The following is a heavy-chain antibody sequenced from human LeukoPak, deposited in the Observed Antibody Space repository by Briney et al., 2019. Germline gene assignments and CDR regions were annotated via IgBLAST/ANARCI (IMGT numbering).Heavy chain of an antibody. J-gene: IGHJ5*02. CDR3: ARGYDSKSSWFDP. V-gene: IGHV4-61*01. CDR1: GDSFSSGSYY. CDR2: IYYSGST. Sequence: SETLSLTCSVSGDSFSSGSYYWNWIRQPPGKGLEWIGYIYYSGSTNYNPSLKSRVTISVDTSKNQFSLKLSSVTAADTAVYYCARGYDSKSSWFDPWGQGTLVTVSS. D-gene: IGHD3-3*01.